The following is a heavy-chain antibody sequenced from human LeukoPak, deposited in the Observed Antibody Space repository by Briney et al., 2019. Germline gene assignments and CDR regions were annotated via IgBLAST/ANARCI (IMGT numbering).Heavy chain of an antibody. J-gene: IGHJ4*02. CDR3: VRDGQGSTPLDY. CDR2: ISSDGSRP. CDR1: GFTFNSYA. D-gene: IGHD1-26*01. Sequence: GSLRLSCAASGFTFNSYAMSWVRQAPGKGLEWVSGISSDGSRPRYADSVNGRFTISRDNAKNTLYLQMNSLRAEDTAVYFCVRDGQGSTPLDYWGQGTLVTVSS. V-gene: IGHV3-74*01.